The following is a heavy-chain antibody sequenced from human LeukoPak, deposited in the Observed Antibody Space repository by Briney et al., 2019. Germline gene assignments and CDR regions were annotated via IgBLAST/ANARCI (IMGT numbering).Heavy chain of an antibody. CDR1: GGTFSSYA. J-gene: IGHJ4*02. Sequence: ASVKVSCKASGGTFSSYAISWVRQAPGQGLEWMGWMNPNSGNTGYAQKFQGRVTMTRNTSISTAYMELSSLRSEDTAVYYCARGGRYDSSGFDYWGQGTLVTVSS. CDR2: MNPNSGNT. V-gene: IGHV1-8*02. CDR3: ARGGRYDSSGFDY. D-gene: IGHD3-22*01.